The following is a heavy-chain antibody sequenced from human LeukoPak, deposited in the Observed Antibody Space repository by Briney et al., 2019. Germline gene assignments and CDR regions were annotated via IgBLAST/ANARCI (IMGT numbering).Heavy chain of an antibody. CDR3: AKNARVPTD. V-gene: IGHV4-59*01. D-gene: IGHD4/OR15-4a*01. J-gene: IGHJ4*02. Sequence: PSETLSLTCSVSGDSINSYYWSWIRQPPGKGLEYIGYIHYSGDIKYNPSLKSRVTIFIDTSNNQLSLKLTSVTAADTAVYYCAKNARVPTDWGQGALVTVSS. CDR1: GDSINSYY. CDR2: IHYSGDI.